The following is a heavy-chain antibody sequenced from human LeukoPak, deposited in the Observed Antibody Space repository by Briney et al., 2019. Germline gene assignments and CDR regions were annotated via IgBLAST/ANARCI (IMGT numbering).Heavy chain of an antibody. CDR2: ISGSGGST. J-gene: IGHJ5*02. Sequence: GGSLRLSCAASGFTFSSYAMSWVRQAPGKGLEWVSAISGSGGSTYYADSVKGRFTISRDNSKNTLYLQMNSLRAEDTAVYYCAKVDRYYYGSGSPYNWFDPWAREPWSPSPQ. V-gene: IGHV3-23*01. D-gene: IGHD3-10*01. CDR1: GFTFSSYA. CDR3: AKVDRYYYGSGSPYNWFDP.